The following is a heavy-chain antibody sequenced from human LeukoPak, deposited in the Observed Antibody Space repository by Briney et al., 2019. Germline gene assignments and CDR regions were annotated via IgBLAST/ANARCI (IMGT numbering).Heavy chain of an antibody. V-gene: IGHV5-51*01. D-gene: IGHD6-19*01. CDR1: GYTFANYW. CDR2: IYPGDSGT. J-gene: IGHJ4*02. CDR3: AKSVTVAAPGDY. Sequence: GESLKISCTGSGYTFANYWFGWVRQMPGRGLEWMGLIYPGDSGTKYSPSFQGQVTISADKSISTAYLQWNSLKASDTAMYYCAKSVTVAAPGDYWGQGTLVTVSS.